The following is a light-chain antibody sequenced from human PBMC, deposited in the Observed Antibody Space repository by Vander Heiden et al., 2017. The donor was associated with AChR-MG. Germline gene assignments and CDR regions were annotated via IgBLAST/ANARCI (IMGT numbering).Light chain of an antibody. CDR3: QYDNNLRT. CDR1: QSVSSN. J-gene: IGKJ1*01. CDR2: GAS. V-gene: IGKV3-15*01. Sequence: EIVMTQSPATLSVSPGERATLSCRASQSVSSNLAWYQQKPGQAPRLLIYGASTRANGIPDRFSGSGSGTEFTLTISSRQSEDFAVYYWQYDNNLRTFGQGTKVEIK.